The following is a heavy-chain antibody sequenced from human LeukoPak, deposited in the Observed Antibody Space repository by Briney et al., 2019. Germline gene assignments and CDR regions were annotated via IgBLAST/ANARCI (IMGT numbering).Heavy chain of an antibody. V-gene: IGHV3-23*01. CDR3: AKGSSTTASVAFDI. CDR1: GFTFSSYG. J-gene: IGHJ3*02. Sequence: GSLRLSFSASGFTFSSYGISWVRQAPGKGLEWVPAISGSGGSTYYADSVKGRFTISRDNSKNTLYLQMNSLRAEDTAVYYCAKGSSTTASVAFDIWGQGTMVTVSS. D-gene: IGHD2-2*01. CDR2: ISGSGGST.